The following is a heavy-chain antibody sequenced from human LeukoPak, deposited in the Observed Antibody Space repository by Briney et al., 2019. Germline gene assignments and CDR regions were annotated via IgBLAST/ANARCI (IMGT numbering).Heavy chain of an antibody. D-gene: IGHD1-14*01. J-gene: IGHJ6*02. CDR1: GGSISNSY. V-gene: IGHV4-59*01. CDR3: ARGGPHYGMDV. Sequence: SETLSLTCTVSGGSISNSYRSWIRQPPGKGLEWIGYIYSSGTTNYNPFLKSRVTISVDKSKNQFSLRLNSVTAADTAVYYCARGGPHYGMDVWGQGTTVTVSS. CDR2: IYSSGTT.